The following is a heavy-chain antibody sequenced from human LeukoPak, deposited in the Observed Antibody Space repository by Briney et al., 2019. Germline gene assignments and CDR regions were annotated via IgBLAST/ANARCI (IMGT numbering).Heavy chain of an antibody. CDR2: IKSKTDGGTT. V-gene: IGHV3-15*01. Sequence: GGSLRLSCAASGFTFSNAWMSWVRQAPGKGLEWVGRIKSKTDGGTTDYAAPVKGRFTISRDDSKNTLYLQMNSLKTEDTAVYYCTTAPLCSGGSCSDYWGQGTLVTVSS. J-gene: IGHJ4*02. D-gene: IGHD2-15*01. CDR1: GFTFSNAW. CDR3: TTAPLCSGGSCSDY.